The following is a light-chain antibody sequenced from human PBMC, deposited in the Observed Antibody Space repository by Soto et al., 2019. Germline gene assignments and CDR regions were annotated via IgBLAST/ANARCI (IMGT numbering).Light chain of an antibody. CDR1: QSISSY. CDR2: AAS. J-gene: IGKJ1*01. Sequence: DIQMTQSPSSLAASVGDIVTITCRASQSISSYLNWYQQKPGKAPKLLIYAASSLQSGVPSRFSGSGSGTVFTLTISSLQPEDFATYYCQKSYSTPWKFGQGTKVDIK. CDR3: QKSYSTPWK. V-gene: IGKV1-39*01.